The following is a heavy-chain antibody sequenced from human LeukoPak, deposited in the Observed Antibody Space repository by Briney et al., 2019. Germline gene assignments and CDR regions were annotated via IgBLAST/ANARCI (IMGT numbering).Heavy chain of an antibody. CDR2: IRQDGGEI. CDR3: ARGATYTSA. V-gene: IGHV3-7*05. J-gene: IGHJ5*02. Sequence: PGGSLRLSRASSGFTFSDYWMTWVRQAPGKRLEWVANIRQDGGEIYYVDSVKGRFTISRDNAKNSLYLQMNSLRAEDTGVYYCARGATYTSAWGQGTLVTVSS. D-gene: IGHD2-2*01. CDR1: GFTFSDYW.